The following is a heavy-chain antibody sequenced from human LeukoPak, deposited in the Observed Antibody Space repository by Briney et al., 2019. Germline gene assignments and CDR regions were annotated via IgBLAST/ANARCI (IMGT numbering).Heavy chain of an antibody. CDR3: ARGIVGATTSNAFDI. D-gene: IGHD1-26*01. V-gene: IGHV3-13*01. CDR1: GFTFSSYD. J-gene: IGHJ3*02. Sequence: PGGSLRLSCAASGFTFSSYDMHWVRQATGKGLEWVSAIGTAGDTYYPGSVRGRFTISRENAKNSLYLQMNSLRAGDTAVYYCARGIVGATTSNAFDIWGQGTMVTVSS. CDR2: IGTAGDT.